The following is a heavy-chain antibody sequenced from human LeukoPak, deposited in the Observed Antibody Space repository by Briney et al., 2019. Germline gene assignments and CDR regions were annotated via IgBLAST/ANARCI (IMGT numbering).Heavy chain of an antibody. Sequence: SPTLSLAWTVAGGSISSRSYYSGWLRQPPGKGLEWFGSIYFSGSTYYNPSLKSQVTIPLDTSKNQFSLQLSSVTAADTAVHYCARLSLKVLEWSPTKGKETHYFDYWGQGTLVTVSS. D-gene: IGHD3-3*01. CDR2: IYFSGST. V-gene: IGHV4-39*07. J-gene: IGHJ4*02. CDR3: ARLSLKVLEWSPTKGKETHYFDY. CDR1: GGSISSRSYY.